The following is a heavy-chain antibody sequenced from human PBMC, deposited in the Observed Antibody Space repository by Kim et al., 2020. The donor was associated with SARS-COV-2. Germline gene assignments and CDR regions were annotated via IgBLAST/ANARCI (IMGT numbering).Heavy chain of an antibody. CDR2: IYYSGST. Sequence: SETLSLTCTVSGGSVSSGSYYWSWIRQPPGKGLEWIGYIYYSGSTNYNPSLKSRVTISADTSKNQFSLKLSSVTAADTAVYYCASIAVAGRATRRLGYYYYGMDVWGPGTTVTVSS. D-gene: IGHD6-19*01. CDR1: GGSVSSGSYY. CDR3: ASIAVAGRATRRLGYYYYGMDV. J-gene: IGHJ6*02. V-gene: IGHV4-61*01.